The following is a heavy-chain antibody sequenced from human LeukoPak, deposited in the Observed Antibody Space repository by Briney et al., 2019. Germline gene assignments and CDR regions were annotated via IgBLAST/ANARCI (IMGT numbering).Heavy chain of an antibody. D-gene: IGHD3-9*01. Sequence: ASVKVSCKASGYTFSDYYMHWVRQAPGQGLEWLGWINPKSGGTDYAQQFRGRVTMTRDTSSNTDYMELRSLRSDDTAVYYCARDPPRYPWGQGTLVTVSS. J-gene: IGHJ5*02. CDR2: INPKSGGT. CDR3: ARDPPRYP. V-gene: IGHV1-2*02. CDR1: GYTFSDYY.